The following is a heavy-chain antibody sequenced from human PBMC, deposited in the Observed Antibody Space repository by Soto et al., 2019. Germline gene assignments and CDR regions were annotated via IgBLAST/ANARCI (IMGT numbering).Heavy chain of an antibody. V-gene: IGHV3-30*04. D-gene: IGHD6-19*01. CDR3: ARDMAVAGERYSTYYDGMDV. CDR1: GFTFSSHA. J-gene: IGHJ6*02. Sequence: GGSLRLSCAASGFTFSSHAMHWVRQAPGKGLEWVAVVSYDGRNKYYADSVKGRFTISRDNSKSTLYLQMNSLKADDTAVYYCARDMAVAGERYSTYYDGMDVWGRGTTVTVSS. CDR2: VSYDGRNK.